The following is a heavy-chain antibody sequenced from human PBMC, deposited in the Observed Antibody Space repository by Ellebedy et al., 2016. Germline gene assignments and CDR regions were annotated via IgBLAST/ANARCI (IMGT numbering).Heavy chain of an antibody. J-gene: IGHJ4*02. CDR3: ARVRYSSSWYNPWEVDY. D-gene: IGHD6-13*01. CDR1: GGSISSYY. V-gene: IGHV4-59*12. CDR2: IYYSGST. Sequence: GSLRLSXTVSGGSISSYYWSWIRQPPGKGLEWIGYIYYSGSTNYNPSLKSRVTISVDTSKNQFSLKLRSVTAADTAVYYCARVRYSSSWYNPWEVDYWGQGTLVTVSS.